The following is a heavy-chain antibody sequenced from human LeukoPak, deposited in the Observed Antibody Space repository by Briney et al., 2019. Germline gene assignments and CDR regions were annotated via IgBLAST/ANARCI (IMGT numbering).Heavy chain of an antibody. V-gene: IGHV3-7*01. CDR1: GFTFSEYW. CDR2: IRSDGGEQ. CDR3: ARDFRGYSYDY. D-gene: IGHD1-1*01. J-gene: IGHJ4*02. Sequence: GGSLRLSCVASGFTFSEYWMTWVRQGPEKGLEWVASIRSDGGEQYYVGSVKGRFTISRDNAENSLFLQMNSLRAEDTAVYYCARDFRGYSYDYWGQGTLVSVPS.